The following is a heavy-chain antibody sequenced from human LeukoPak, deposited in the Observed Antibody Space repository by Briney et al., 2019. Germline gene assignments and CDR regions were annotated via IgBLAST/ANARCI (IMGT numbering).Heavy chain of an antibody. V-gene: IGHV4-59*01. D-gene: IGHD7-27*01. CDR2: IYYSGST. CDR1: GGSTSSYY. J-gene: IGHJ4*02. Sequence: PSETLSLTCTVSGGSTSSYYWSWIRQPPGKGLEWIGYIYYSGSTNYNPSLKSRVTISVDTSKNQFSLKLSSVTAADTAVYYCARETWGSPGYDYWGQGTLVTVSS. CDR3: ARETWGSPGYDY.